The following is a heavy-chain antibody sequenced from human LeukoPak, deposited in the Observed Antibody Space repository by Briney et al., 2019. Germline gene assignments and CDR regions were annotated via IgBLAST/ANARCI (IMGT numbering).Heavy chain of an antibody. J-gene: IGHJ4*02. Sequence: ASVKVSCKASGYTFSSYDINWVRQVPGQGLEWMGRIIPILGIANYAQKFQGRVTITADKSTSTAYMELSSLRSEDTAVYYCARDLWFGELQYYFDYWGQGTLVTVSS. V-gene: IGHV1-69*04. CDR1: GYTFSSYD. CDR2: IIPILGIA. D-gene: IGHD3-10*01. CDR3: ARDLWFGELQYYFDY.